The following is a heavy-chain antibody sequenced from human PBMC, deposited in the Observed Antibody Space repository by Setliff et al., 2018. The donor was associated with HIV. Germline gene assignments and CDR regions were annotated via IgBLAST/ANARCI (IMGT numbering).Heavy chain of an antibody. V-gene: IGHV4-61*10. CDR3: ASHRSVYYFDY. J-gene: IGHJ4*02. Sequence: SETLSLTCTVSGGSISSDTYYWTWIRQPAGKGLEWIGYIYTTGNNNYDPSLKSRVTISIDTSKNQFSLKLSSVTAADTAVYYCASHRSVYYFDYWGQGTLVTVSS. CDR2: IYTTGNN. CDR1: GGSISSDTYY.